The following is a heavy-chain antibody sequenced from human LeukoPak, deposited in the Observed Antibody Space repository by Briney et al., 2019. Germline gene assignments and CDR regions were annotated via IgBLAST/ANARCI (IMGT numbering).Heavy chain of an antibody. CDR3: ALRPYDSSGYFVY. Sequence: HPGGSLRLSCTASGFTFSSYAMSWVRQAPGKGLEWVSAISGSGGSTYYADSVKGRFTISRDNSKNTLYLQMNSLRAEDTAVYYCALRPYDSSGYFVYWGQGTLVTVSS. D-gene: IGHD3-22*01. J-gene: IGHJ4*02. CDR1: GFTFSSYA. V-gene: IGHV3-23*01. CDR2: ISGSGGST.